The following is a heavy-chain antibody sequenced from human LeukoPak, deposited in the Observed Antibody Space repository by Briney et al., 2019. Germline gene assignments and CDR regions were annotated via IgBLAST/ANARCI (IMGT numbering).Heavy chain of an antibody. D-gene: IGHD2-15*01. V-gene: IGHV1-69*06. CDR3: ARDLCSGGSCYLPYYYYYMDV. Sequence: SVKVSCKASGGTFSSYAISWVRQAPGQGLEWMGGIIPIFGTANYAQKFQGRVTITADKSTSTAYMELSSLRSEDTAVYYCARDLCSGGSCYLPYYYYYMDVWGKGTTVTVSS. J-gene: IGHJ6*03. CDR1: GGTFSSYA. CDR2: IIPIFGTA.